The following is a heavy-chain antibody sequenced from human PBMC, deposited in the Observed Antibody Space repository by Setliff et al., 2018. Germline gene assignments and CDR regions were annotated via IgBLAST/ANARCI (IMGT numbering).Heavy chain of an antibody. D-gene: IGHD3-22*01. J-gene: IGHJ3*02. Sequence: ASVKVSCKASGYTFTSHYMHWVRQAPGLGLEWMGTINPSSGRTSYAQKFQGRVTMTRGTSTSTVYMDMSSLRSEDTAVYYCARDVFPYHYEGAFDIWGQWTMVTVSS. CDR3: ARDVFPYHYEGAFDI. CDR2: INPSSGRT. V-gene: IGHV1-46*01. CDR1: GYTFTSHY.